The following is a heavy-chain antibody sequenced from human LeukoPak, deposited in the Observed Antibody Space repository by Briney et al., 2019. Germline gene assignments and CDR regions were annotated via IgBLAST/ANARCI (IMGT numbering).Heavy chain of an antibody. Sequence: ASETLSLTCTVSGGSISSYYWSWIREPPGKGLEWIGYIYNSGSTNYNPSLKSRVTISVDTSKNQFSLKLSSVTAADTAVYYCARDASRDFWSGSAFDPWGQGTLVTVSS. CDR1: GGSISSYY. D-gene: IGHD3-3*01. V-gene: IGHV4-59*01. J-gene: IGHJ5*02. CDR3: ARDASRDFWSGSAFDP. CDR2: IYNSGST.